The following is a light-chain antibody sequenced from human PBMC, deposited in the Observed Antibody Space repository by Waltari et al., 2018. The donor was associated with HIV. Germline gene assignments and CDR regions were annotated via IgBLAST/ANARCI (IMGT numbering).Light chain of an antibody. V-gene: IGLV3-21*04. CDR2: DDS. Sequence: SYALTQPPSVSVAPGKTARLTCGGDNLGGKLVHWYQQKPGQAPGLVIWDDSDRPPGIPERFSGSNAGNTATLTISRVEGGDEADYYCQVWVDSRDVAVIFGGGTKLTVL. CDR1: NLGGKL. J-gene: IGLJ2*01. CDR3: QVWVDSRDVAVI.